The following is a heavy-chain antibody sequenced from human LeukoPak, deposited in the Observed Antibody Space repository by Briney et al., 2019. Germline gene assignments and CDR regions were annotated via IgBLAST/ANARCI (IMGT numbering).Heavy chain of an antibody. CDR1: GGTFSSYA. CDR3: AREREVHRHAFDI. J-gene: IGHJ3*02. CDR2: ISAYNGNT. V-gene: IGHV1-18*01. Sequence: GASVKVSCKASGGTFSSYAISWVRQAPGQGLEWMGWISAYNGNTNYAQKLQGRVTMTTDTSTSTAYMELRSLRSDDTAVYYCAREREVHRHAFDIWGQGTMVTVSS. D-gene: IGHD1-14*01.